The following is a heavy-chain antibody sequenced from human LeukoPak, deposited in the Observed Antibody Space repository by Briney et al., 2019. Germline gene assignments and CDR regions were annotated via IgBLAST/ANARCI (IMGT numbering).Heavy chain of an antibody. CDR2: ISSDGSNA. CDR1: GFTVSSFW. CDR3: TRGRGAYGWFDP. D-gene: IGHD3-10*01. J-gene: IGHJ5*02. V-gene: IGHV3-74*01. Sequence: GGSLRLSCAASGFTVSSFWMHWVRKAPGKGLVWVSRISSDGSNAYYADSVKGRFTISRDTAMNTLYLHMHSLREEDTADYYCTRGRGAYGWFDPWGQGTQVTVSS.